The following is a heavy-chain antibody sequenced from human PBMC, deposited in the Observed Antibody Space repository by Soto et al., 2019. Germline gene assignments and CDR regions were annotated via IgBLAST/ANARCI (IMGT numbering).Heavy chain of an antibody. D-gene: IGHD3-22*01. CDR3: VGSIVLEYYYYYYGMDV. CDR1: GGSISSSSYY. J-gene: IGHJ6*02. CDR2: IYYSGST. V-gene: IGHV4-39*01. Sequence: PSDTLSLTCTVSGGSISSSSYYWGWIRQPPGKGLEWIGSIYYSGSTYYNPSLKSRVTISVDTSKNQFSLKLSSVTAADTAVYYCVGSIVLEYYYYYYGMDVWGQGTTVTVSS.